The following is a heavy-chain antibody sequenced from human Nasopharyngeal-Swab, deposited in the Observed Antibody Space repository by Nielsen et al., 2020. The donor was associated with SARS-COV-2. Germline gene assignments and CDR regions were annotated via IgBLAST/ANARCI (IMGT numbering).Heavy chain of an antibody. CDR1: GYTFTSYA. D-gene: IGHD3-3*01. CDR2: INAGNGNT. V-gene: IGHV1-3*01. CDR3: ARPLTTFGAFGEGLDP. J-gene: IGHJ5*02. Sequence: ASVKVSCKASGYTFTSYAMHWVRQAPGQRLEWMGWINAGNGNTKYSQKFQGRVTITRDTSASTAYMELSSLRSEDTAVYYCARPLTTFGAFGEGLDPWGQGTLVTVSS.